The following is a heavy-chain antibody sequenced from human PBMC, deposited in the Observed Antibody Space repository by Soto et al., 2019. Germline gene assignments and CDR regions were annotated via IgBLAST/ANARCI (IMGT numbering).Heavy chain of an antibody. Sequence: GGSLRLSCAASGFTFGNYWMHWVRQAPGKGLEWVSRMNSDGSTTNYADSVKGRFTVSRDNARNTLYLQMNSLRAEDTAVYYCAPGEDDYWGPGTLVNVSS. CDR1: GFTFGNYW. V-gene: IGHV3-74*01. CDR2: MNSDGSTT. CDR3: APGEDDY. J-gene: IGHJ4*02.